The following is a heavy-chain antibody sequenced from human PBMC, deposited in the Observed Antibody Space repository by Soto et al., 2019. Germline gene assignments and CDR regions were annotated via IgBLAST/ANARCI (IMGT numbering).Heavy chain of an antibody. J-gene: IGHJ4*02. CDR1: GGSISGYY. V-gene: IGHV4-59*01. CDR2: ISYSGSP. Sequence: SETLSLTCTVSGGSISGYYWSWIRQPPGKGLEWIGYISYSGSPNYNPSLRSRVTISVDTSQNQFSLKLTSVTAADTAVYYCARGGSSSSKTVFDYWGQGTLVTVSS. D-gene: IGHD6-6*01. CDR3: ARGGSSSSKTVFDY.